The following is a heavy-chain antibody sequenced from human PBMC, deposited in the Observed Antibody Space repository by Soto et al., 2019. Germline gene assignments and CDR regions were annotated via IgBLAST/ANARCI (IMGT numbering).Heavy chain of an antibody. CDR3: ARDQAGGSYYYGMDV. CDR2: IYTSGSA. V-gene: IGHV4-4*07. CDR1: DDSITSYY. Sequence: QVQLLESGPGLVKSSETLSLTCTVSDDSITSYYWSWIRQSAGKGLEWIGRIYTSGSANYNPSLKSRVTMSVDTSKNQFSLKLSSVTAADTAVYYCARDQAGGSYYYGMDVWGQGTTVTVSS. J-gene: IGHJ6*02. D-gene: IGHD1-26*01.